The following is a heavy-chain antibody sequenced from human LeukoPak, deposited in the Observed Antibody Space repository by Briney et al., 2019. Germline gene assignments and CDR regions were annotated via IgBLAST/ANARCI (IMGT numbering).Heavy chain of an antibody. CDR1: AFTFSSYW. J-gene: IGHJ4*02. CDR2: IEADGSEI. CDR3: ARDRGYSSFDY. D-gene: IGHD4-23*01. Sequence: GGSLRLSCEASAFTFSSYWMSWVRQAPGKGLEWVANIEADGSEINYVDSVKGRFTISRDNAKSSLFLQMNSLRGDDTAVYYCARDRGYSSFDYWGQGTLVTVSS. V-gene: IGHV3-7*01.